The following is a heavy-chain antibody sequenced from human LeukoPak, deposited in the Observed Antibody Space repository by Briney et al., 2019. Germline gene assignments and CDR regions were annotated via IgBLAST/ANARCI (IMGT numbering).Heavy chain of an antibody. J-gene: IGHJ3*02. CDR1: GFTFSSYS. CDR2: ISSSSSYI. D-gene: IGHD3-22*01. V-gene: IGHV3-21*01. Sequence: PGGSLRLSCAASGFTFSSYSMYWVRQAPGKGLEWVSSISSSSSYIYYADSVKGRFTISRDNAKNSLFLQMNSLRAEDTAVYYCARDFTDSSGLDAFDIWGQGTMVTVSS. CDR3: ARDFTDSSGLDAFDI.